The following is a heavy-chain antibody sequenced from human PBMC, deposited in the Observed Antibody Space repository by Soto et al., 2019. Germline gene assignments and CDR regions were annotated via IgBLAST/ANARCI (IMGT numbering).Heavy chain of an antibody. Sequence: EEQLVESGGGLAKPGGSLRLSCAASGFNLSSYTMSWVRQAPGKGLEWVSSIGISIGYIYYAESVTGRFTISRDNAKNSLFLQMNSLRAEDTAVYFCGRNVLAVTEDAVDVWGQGTMVRVSS. J-gene: IGHJ3*01. V-gene: IGHV3-21*01. CDR2: IGISIGYI. D-gene: IGHD2-21*01. CDR1: GFNLSSYT. CDR3: GRNVLAVTEDAVDV.